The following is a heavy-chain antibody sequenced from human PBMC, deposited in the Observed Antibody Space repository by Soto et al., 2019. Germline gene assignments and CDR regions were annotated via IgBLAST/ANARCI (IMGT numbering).Heavy chain of an antibody. J-gene: IGHJ1*01. CDR3: ARDRVESGYPEYFQH. CDR2: IYSGGST. V-gene: IGHV3-53*01. CDR1: GFTVSSNY. D-gene: IGHD3-22*01. Sequence: GAPRLSCAASGFTVSSNYMSWVRQAPGKGLEWVSVIYSGGSTYYADSVKGRFTISRDNSKNTLYLQMNSLRAEDTAVYYCARDRVESGYPEYFQHWGQGTLVTVS.